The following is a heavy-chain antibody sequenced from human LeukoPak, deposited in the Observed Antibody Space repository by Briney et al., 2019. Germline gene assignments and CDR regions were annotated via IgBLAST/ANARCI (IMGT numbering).Heavy chain of an antibody. CDR3: AKSGYSYGSGYMDV. V-gene: IGHV3-23*01. J-gene: IGHJ6*03. CDR1: GFTFSSYA. Sequence: NPGGSLRLSRAASGFTFSSYAMSWVRQAPGKGLEWVSAISGSGGSTYYADSVKGRFTISRDNSKNTLYLQMNSLRAEDTAVYYCAKSGYSYGSGYMDVWGKGTTVTVSS. CDR2: ISGSGGST. D-gene: IGHD5-18*01.